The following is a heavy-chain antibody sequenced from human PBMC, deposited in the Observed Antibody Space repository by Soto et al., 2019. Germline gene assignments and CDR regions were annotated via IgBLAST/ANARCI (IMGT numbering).Heavy chain of an antibody. V-gene: IGHV1-18*01. D-gene: IGHD6-19*01. CDR2: ISAYNGNT. CDR1: VCTFTTYG. Sequence: APVKVSCKASVCTFTTYGIIWLRQAPGQGLEWMGWISAYNGNTNYAQKLQGRVTMTTDTSTSTAYMELRSLRSDDTAVYYCARVYSSGLDYFDYWGQGTLVTVSS. J-gene: IGHJ4*02. CDR3: ARVYSSGLDYFDY.